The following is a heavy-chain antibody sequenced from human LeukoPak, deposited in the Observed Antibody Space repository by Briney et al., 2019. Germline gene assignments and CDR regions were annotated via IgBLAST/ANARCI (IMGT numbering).Heavy chain of an antibody. J-gene: IGHJ4*02. V-gene: IGHV4-4*02. CDR3: AREHRGYSYGPSYSLDY. CDR2: IYHSGST. Sequence: PSETLPLTCAVSGGSISSSNWWNWVRQPPGKGLEWIGEIYHSGSTNYNPSLKSRVTISVDKSKNQFSLKLSSVTAADTAVYYCAREHRGYSYGPSYSLDYWGQGTLVTVSS. D-gene: IGHD5-18*01. CDR1: GGSISSSNW.